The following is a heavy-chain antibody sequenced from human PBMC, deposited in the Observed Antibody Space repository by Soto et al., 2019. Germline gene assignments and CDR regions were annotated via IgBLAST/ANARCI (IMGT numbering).Heavy chain of an antibody. CDR1: GYTFTSYY. J-gene: IGHJ4*02. CDR3: ARSPHSSSSGYYFEY. V-gene: IGHV1-46*01. D-gene: IGHD6-6*01. CDR2: INPSGGST. Sequence: ASVKFSCKASGYTFTSYYMHWVRQAPGQGLEWMGIINPSGGSTSYAQKFQGRVTMTRDTSTSTVYMELSSLRSEDTAVYYCARSPHSSSSGYYFEYWGQGTLVTVSS.